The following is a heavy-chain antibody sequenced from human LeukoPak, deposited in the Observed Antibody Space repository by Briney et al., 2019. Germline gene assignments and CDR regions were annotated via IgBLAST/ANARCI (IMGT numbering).Heavy chain of an antibody. V-gene: IGHV1-69*04. Sequence: GASVKVSCKASGGTFSSYAISWVRQAPGQGLEWMGRIIPILGIANYAQKFQGRVTITADKSTSTAYMELSSLRSEDTAVYYCAREVLGATPGYWGQGTLVTVSS. CDR1: GGTFSSYA. CDR2: IIPILGIA. D-gene: IGHD1-26*01. J-gene: IGHJ4*02. CDR3: AREVLGATPGY.